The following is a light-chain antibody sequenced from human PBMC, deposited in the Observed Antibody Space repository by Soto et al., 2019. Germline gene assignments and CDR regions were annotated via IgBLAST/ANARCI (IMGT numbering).Light chain of an antibody. CDR2: AAS. CDR1: QSSSSY. Sequence: DIQMTQSPYSLSASVGDRVTITCRASQSSSSYLNWYQQKPGKAPKLLIYAASSLQSGVPSRFSGSGSGTDFTLTISSLQPEDCATYYCQQSYSTPPTFGQGTKVEIK. J-gene: IGKJ1*01. V-gene: IGKV1-39*01. CDR3: QQSYSTPPT.